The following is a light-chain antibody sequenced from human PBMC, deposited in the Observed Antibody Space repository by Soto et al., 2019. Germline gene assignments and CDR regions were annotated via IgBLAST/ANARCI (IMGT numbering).Light chain of an antibody. CDR1: SSNIGAGHD. V-gene: IGLV1-40*01. J-gene: IGLJ1*01. CDR2: GNR. Sequence: QSVLAQPPSMSGAPGQRVTISCTGSSSNIGAGHDVHWYQQFPGKAPKLLIFGNRNRPSGVPDRFSGSRSGTSASLAITGLQAEDEADYYCQSYDSSLRGYVFGLGTKVTVL. CDR3: QSYDSSLRGYV.